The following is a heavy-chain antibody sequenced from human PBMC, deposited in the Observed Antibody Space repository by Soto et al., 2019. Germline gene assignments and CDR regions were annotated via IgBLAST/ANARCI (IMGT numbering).Heavy chain of an antibody. CDR1: GFTFSSYA. CDR2: ISYDGSNK. CDR3: ARVVYDILTGYYYGMDV. Sequence: QVQLVESGGGVVQPGRSLRLSCAASGFTFSSYAMHWVRQAPGKGLEWVAVISYDGSNKYYADSVKGRFTISRDNSKNALYQQMNSLRAEDTAVYYCARVVYDILTGYYYGMDVWGQGTTVTVSS. J-gene: IGHJ6*02. D-gene: IGHD3-9*01. V-gene: IGHV3-30-3*01.